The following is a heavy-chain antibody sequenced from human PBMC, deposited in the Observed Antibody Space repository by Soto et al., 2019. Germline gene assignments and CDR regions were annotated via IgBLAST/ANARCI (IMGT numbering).Heavy chain of an antibody. Sequence: ASVKVSCKASGYTFTSYAMHWVRQAPGQRLEWMGWINAGNGNTKYSQEFQGRVTITRDTSASTAYMELSSLRSEDTAVYYCAGGNVAAAGDDAFDIWGQGTMVTVSS. J-gene: IGHJ3*02. CDR1: GYTFTSYA. V-gene: IGHV1-3*01. CDR3: AGGNVAAAGDDAFDI. CDR2: INAGNGNT. D-gene: IGHD6-13*01.